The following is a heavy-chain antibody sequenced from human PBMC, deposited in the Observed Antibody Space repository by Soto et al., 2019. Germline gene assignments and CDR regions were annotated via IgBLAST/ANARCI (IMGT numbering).Heavy chain of an antibody. CDR3: AKDMGVLRQGYLCY. V-gene: IGHV3-30*18. J-gene: IGHJ4*02. Sequence: GGPLRLPCPASGCTCSGYGMHRVRQAPGKELEWWAFISYEGRNKWYSDSAKVRFSISRDTSRNTLSLQMNSLKPEDTAVCYCAKDMGVLRQGYLCYCRKGTLVTVCS. D-gene: IGHD3-16*01. CDR1: GCTCSGYG. CDR2: ISYEGRNK.